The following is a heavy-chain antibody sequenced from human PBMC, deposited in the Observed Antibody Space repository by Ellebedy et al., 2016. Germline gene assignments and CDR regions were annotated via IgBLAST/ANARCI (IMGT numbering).Heavy chain of an antibody. V-gene: IGHV1-69*10. D-gene: IGHD4-23*01. J-gene: IGHJ6*02. Sequence: ASVKVSCKASGGTFSSYAISWVRQAPGQGLEWMGGIIPILGIANYAQKFQGRVTITADKSTSTAYMELSSLRSEDTALYYCARDPYGGKGAYGMDVWGQGTTVTVSS. CDR1: GGTFSSYA. CDR3: ARDPYGGKGAYGMDV. CDR2: IIPILGIA.